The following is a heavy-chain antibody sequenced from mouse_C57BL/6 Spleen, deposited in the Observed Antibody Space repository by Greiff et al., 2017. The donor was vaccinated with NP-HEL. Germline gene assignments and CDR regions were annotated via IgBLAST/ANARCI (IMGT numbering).Heavy chain of an antibody. J-gene: IGHJ2*01. CDR2: IDPENGDT. D-gene: IGHD2-3*01. CDR3: TTRGDGYFDY. CDR1: GFNIKDDY. Sequence: EVQLQQSGAELVRPGASVKLSCTASGFNIKDDYMHWVKQRPEQGLEWIGWIDPENGDTEYASKFQGKATITADTSSNTAYLQLSSLTSEDTAVYYCTTRGDGYFDYWGQGTTLTVSS. V-gene: IGHV14-4*01.